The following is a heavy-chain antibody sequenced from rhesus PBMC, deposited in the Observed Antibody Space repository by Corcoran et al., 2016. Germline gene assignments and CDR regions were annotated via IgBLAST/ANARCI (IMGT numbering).Heavy chain of an antibody. V-gene: IGHV3-118*01. Sequence: EVQLLESGGGLVQPGGSLRLSCAASGFTFSSSAMHWVRQASGKGLYGVERIRSKSYTNGTEYAASVKSRFTISRDDSKNTAYLQMNSLKTDDTAVYYCTTYEDDYGYYYTVFDYWGQGVLVTVSS. CDR1: GFTFSSSA. CDR3: TTYEDDYGYYYTVFDY. CDR2: IRSKSYTNGT. J-gene: IGHJ4*01. D-gene: IGHD3-9*01.